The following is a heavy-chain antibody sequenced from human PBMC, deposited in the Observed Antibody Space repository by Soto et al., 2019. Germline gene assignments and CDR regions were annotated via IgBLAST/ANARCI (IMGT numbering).Heavy chain of an antibody. CDR3: AKPTVTASYYFDC. V-gene: IGHV3-23*01. J-gene: IGHJ4*02. CDR1: GFTFSSHA. CDR2: ISGSGGST. D-gene: IGHD2-21*02. Sequence: EVQLLESGGGLVQPGGSLRLSCAASGFTFSSHAMSWVRQAPGKGLEWVSAISGSGGSTYYADSVKGRFIISRDNSRNTLYLQVDSLRAEDTAVYYCAKPTVTASYYFDCWGQGTLVSVSS.